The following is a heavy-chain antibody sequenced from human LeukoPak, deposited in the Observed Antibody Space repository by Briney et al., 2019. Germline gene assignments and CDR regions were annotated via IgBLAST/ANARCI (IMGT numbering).Heavy chain of an antibody. V-gene: IGHV3-49*04. J-gene: IGHJ4*02. CDR3: TRVVLVGTTYSYFDY. Sequence: GGSLRLSCAVSGFTFSSYWMHWVRQAPGKGLVWVGFIRRKAYGGTTEYAASVKGRFTISRDDSKSIAYLQMNSLKTEDSAVYYCTRVVLVGTTYSYFDYWGQGTLVTVSS. CDR2: IRRKAYGGTT. D-gene: IGHD1-26*01. CDR1: GFTFSSYW.